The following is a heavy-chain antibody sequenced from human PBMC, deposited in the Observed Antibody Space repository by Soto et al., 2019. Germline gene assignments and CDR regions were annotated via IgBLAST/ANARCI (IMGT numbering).Heavy chain of an antibody. CDR3: AESRPKNYYYYMDV. CDR2: ISYDGSNK. J-gene: IGHJ6*03. CDR1: GFTFSSYG. Sequence: GGSLRLSCAASGFTFSSYGMHWVRQAPGKGLEWVAVISYDGSNKYYADSVKGRFTISRDNSKNTLYLQMNSLRAEDTAVYYCAESRPKNYYYYMDVWGKGTTVTVSS. V-gene: IGHV3-30*18.